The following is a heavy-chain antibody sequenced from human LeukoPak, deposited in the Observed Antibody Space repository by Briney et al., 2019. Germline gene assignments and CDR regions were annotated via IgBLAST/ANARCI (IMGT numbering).Heavy chain of an antibody. J-gene: IGHJ4*02. CDR2: INPNIGVT. D-gene: IGHD2-2*01. CDR1: GYTFTSFY. V-gene: IGHV1-2*02. CDR3: ASPRGRDCSSTSCYWDDKYDFAY. Sequence: ASVKVSCKASGYTFTSFYMHWVRQALGQGLKWWGWINPNIGVTNYAQKFQGRVTMTWDTSISTAYMELSRLRSDDTAVYYCASPRGRDCSSTSCYWDDKYDFAYGDRGPVVTASS.